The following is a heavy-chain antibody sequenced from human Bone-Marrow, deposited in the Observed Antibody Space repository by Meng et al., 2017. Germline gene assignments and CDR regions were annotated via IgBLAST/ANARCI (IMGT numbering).Heavy chain of an antibody. CDR1: GFTFSSYS. J-gene: IGHJ6*02. CDR3: ASGSYYGSGSYYRVYYYYYYGMDV. Sequence: GESLKISCAASGFTFSSYSMNWVRQAPGKGLEWVSYISSSGSTIYYADSVKGRFTISRDNAKNSLYLQMNSLRAEDTAVYYCASGSYYGSGSYYRVYYYYYYGMDVWGQGTTVTVSS. V-gene: IGHV3-48*04. D-gene: IGHD3-10*01. CDR2: ISSSGSTI.